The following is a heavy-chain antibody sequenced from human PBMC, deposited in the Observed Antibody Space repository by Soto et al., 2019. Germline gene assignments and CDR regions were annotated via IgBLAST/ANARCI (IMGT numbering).Heavy chain of an antibody. D-gene: IGHD2-2*01. CDR1: GYTFTSYG. V-gene: IGHV1-18*01. Sequence: QVQLVQSGAEVKKPGASVKVSCKASGYTFTSYGISWVRQAPGQGLEWMGWISAYNGNTNYAQKLQGRVTMTTDTSTSTAYMELRSLGSDDTAVYYCARVGVICSSTCCNGDDYWGQGTLVTVSS. CDR2: ISAYNGNT. CDR3: ARVGVICSSTCCNGDDY. J-gene: IGHJ4*02.